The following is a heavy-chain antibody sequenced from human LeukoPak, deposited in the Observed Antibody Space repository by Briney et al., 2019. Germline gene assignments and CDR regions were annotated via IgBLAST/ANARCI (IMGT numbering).Heavy chain of an antibody. D-gene: IGHD3-10*01. V-gene: IGHV4-4*02. CDR2: IYHSGST. J-gene: IGHJ4*02. CDR3: ARDHQGTLIWFGELVY. CDR1: GGSISSSNW. Sequence: TLGTLSLTCAVSGGSISSSNWWSWVRQPPGKGLEWIGEIYHSGSTNYNPSLKSRVTISVDKSKNQFSLKLSSVTAADTAVYYCARDHQGTLIWFGELVYWGQGTLVTVSS.